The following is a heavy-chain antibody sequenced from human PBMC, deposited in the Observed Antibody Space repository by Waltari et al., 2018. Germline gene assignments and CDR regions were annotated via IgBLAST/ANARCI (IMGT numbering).Heavy chain of an antibody. J-gene: IGHJ5*02. D-gene: IGHD4-17*01. V-gene: IGHV4-61*09. CDR2: IYTSGST. CDR1: GGSISSGSYY. Sequence: QVQLQESGPGLVKPSQTLSLTCTVSGGSISSGSYYWRWIRQPAGKGLEWIGYIYTSGSTNYNPSLKSRVTISVDTSKNQFSLKLSSVTAADTAVYYCARDGLRGSFDPWGQGTLVTVSS. CDR3: ARDGLRGSFDP.